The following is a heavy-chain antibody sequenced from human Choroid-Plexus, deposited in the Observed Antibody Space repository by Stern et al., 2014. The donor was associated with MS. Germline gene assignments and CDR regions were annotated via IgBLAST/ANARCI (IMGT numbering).Heavy chain of an antibody. V-gene: IGHV3-30*18. CDR3: AKYRQYLTYFFDH. D-gene: IGHD2/OR15-2a*01. CDR1: GFTFGSCA. J-gene: IGHJ5*02. CDR2: GSYDGSNK. Sequence: VQLVESGGGVVQPGRPLRLSCVASGFTFGSCAMHWVRQAPGKGLEWVAGGSYDGSNKYYADYVKGRFTISRDNSQNTHYMQMSSLRPEDTAVYYCAKYRQYLTYFFDHWGQGSLVTVSS.